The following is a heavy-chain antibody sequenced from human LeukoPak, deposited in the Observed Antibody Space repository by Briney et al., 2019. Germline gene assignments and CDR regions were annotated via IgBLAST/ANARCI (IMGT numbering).Heavy chain of an antibody. V-gene: IGHV1-18*01. D-gene: IGHD2-2*03. CDR2: ISTYSGNT. CDR1: GYTFTDYG. CDR3: AREGGFCTSSTCEPFDS. Sequence: ASVKVSCKASGYTFTDYGTNWVRQAPGQGLEWMGWISTYSGNTNSAEKVQGRLTMITDTSTTTVFMELRSLRSDDTAVYYCAREGGFCTSSTCEPFDSWGQGTLVTVSS. J-gene: IGHJ4*02.